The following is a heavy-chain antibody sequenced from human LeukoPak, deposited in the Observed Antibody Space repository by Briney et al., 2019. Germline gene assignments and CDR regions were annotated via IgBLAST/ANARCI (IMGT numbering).Heavy chain of an antibody. D-gene: IGHD3-22*01. CDR2: ISGSGGST. CDR1: GFTVSSNY. V-gene: IGHV3-23*01. J-gene: IGHJ4*02. Sequence: GGSLRLSCAASGFTVSSNYMSWVRQAPGKGLEWVSAISGSGGSTYYADSVKGRFTISRDNSKNTLYLQMNSLRAEDTAVYYCAKDRAFEISGYYSYFDYWGQGTLVTVSS. CDR3: AKDRAFEISGYYSYFDY.